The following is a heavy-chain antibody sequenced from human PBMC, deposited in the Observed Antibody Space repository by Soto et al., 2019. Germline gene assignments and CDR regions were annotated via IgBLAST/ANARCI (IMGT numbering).Heavy chain of an antibody. V-gene: IGHV3-23*01. CDR1: GXTFSSYA. J-gene: IGHJ4*02. CDR3: AKDVGKYFDWLLEYYFDY. CDR2: ISGSGGST. D-gene: IGHD3-9*01. Sequence: PGGSLRLSCAASGXTFSSYAMSWVRQAPGKGLEWVSAISGSGGSTYYADSVKGRFTISRDNSKNTLYLQMNSLRAEDTAVYYCAKDVGKYFDWLLEYYFDYWGQGTLVTVSS.